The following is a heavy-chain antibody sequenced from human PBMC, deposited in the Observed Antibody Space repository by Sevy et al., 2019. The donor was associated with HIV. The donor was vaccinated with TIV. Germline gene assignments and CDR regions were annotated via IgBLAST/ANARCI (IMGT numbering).Heavy chain of an antibody. V-gene: IGHV3-53*01. Sequence: GGSLRLSCAASGFTVTFNSMSWVRQAPGRGLVWVSVIYVGRNTYYADSVKGRFTIFRDSFKDTVDLQMDSPRPEDSGVYYCVRERAGIDHWGQGTLVTVSS. CDR2: IYVGRNT. CDR3: VRERAGIDH. D-gene: IGHD6-19*01. CDR1: GFTVTFNS. J-gene: IGHJ4*02.